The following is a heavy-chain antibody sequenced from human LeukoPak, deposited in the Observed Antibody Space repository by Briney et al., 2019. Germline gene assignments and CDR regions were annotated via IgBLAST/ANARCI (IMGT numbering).Heavy chain of an antibody. D-gene: IGHD4-23*01. V-gene: IGHV3-15*01. Sequence: GGSLRLSCAASGFTFSNAWMSWVRQAPGKGLEWVGRIKCKTDGGTTDYAAPVKGRLTISRDDSKNTLYLQMNSLKTEDTAVYYCTTYLGAWDYGGPTEVFDYWGQGTLVTVSS. CDR2: IKCKTDGGTT. J-gene: IGHJ4*02. CDR1: GFTFSNAW. CDR3: TTYLGAWDYGGPTEVFDY.